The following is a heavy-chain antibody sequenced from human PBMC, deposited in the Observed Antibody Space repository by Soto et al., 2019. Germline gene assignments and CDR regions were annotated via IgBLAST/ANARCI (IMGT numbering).Heavy chain of an antibody. Sequence: QVQLVESGGGVVQPGRSLRLSCAASGFTFSSYGMHWVRQAPGKGLEWVAVISYDGSNKYYADSVKGRFTISRDNSKNTLYLQMNSLRAEDTAVCYCAKDLDYPYYFDYWGQGTLVTVSS. CDR2: ISYDGSNK. CDR3: AKDLDYPYYFDY. CDR1: GFTFSSYG. D-gene: IGHD5-12*01. V-gene: IGHV3-30*18. J-gene: IGHJ4*02.